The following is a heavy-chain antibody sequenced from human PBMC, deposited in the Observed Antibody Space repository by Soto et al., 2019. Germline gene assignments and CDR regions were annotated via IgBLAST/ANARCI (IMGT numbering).Heavy chain of an antibody. J-gene: IGHJ5*02. D-gene: IGHD3-10*02. CDR2: IYHSGST. CDR1: GGSISTTHW. Sequence: PSETLSLTCAVSGGSISTTHWWTWVRQPPGKGLEWIGEIYHSGSTNYNPSLKSRVTIPVDNSKNQFSLKLSSVTAADTAVYYCARKSYYVPYHLDPWGQETLVTVSS. V-gene: IGHV4-4*02. CDR3: ARKSYYVPYHLDP.